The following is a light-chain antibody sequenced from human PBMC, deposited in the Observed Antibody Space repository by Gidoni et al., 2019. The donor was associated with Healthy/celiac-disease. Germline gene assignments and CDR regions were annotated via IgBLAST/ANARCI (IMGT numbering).Light chain of an antibody. CDR1: QSISSW. CDR2: DAS. V-gene: IGKV1-5*01. J-gene: IGKJ1*01. CDR3: QQYNSYSPTWT. Sequence: DIQMTQSPSTPSASVGDRVTITCRASQSISSWLVWCQQKPWKAPKLLLDDASSLESGVPSRFSGSGSGTEFSLTISSLQPDDFSTYYCQQYNSYSPTWTFGQGTKVEIK.